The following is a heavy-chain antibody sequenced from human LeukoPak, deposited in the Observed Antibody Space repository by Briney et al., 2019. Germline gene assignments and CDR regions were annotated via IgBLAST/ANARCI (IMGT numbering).Heavy chain of an antibody. CDR3: ARVHYDYVWGSYRLNWFDP. CDR2: VYHSASA. J-gene: IGHJ5*02. D-gene: IGHD3-16*02. V-gene: IGHV4-38-2*02. Sequence: PSETLSLTCTVSNYSISSGYYWGWIRQPPGKGLEWIGNVYHSASAYYNPSLKSRVTISVDTSRNQFSLNLSSVTAADTAVYYCARVHYDYVWGSYRLNWFDPWGQGTLVTVSS. CDR1: NYSISSGYY.